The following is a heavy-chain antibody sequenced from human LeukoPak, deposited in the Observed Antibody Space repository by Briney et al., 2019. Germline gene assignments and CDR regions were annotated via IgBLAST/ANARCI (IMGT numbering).Heavy chain of an antibody. CDR2: IYYSGST. D-gene: IGHD3-10*01. CDR1: GGSISSYY. CDR3: AREAPWFGELLPTPGAFDI. Sequence: SETLSLTCAVSGGSISSYYWSWIRQPPGKGLEWIGYIYYSGSTNYNPSLKSRVTISVDTSKNQFSLKLSSVTAADTAVYYCAREAPWFGELLPTPGAFDIWGQGTMVTVSS. V-gene: IGHV4-59*01. J-gene: IGHJ3*02.